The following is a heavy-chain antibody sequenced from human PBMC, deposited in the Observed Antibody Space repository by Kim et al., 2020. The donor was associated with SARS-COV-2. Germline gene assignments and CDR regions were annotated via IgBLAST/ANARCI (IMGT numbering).Heavy chain of an antibody. CDR2: IYYSGST. Sequence: SETLSLTCTVSGGSISSSSYYWGWIRQPPGKGLEWIGSIYYSGSTYYNPSLKSRVTISVDTSKNQFSLKLSSVTAADTAVYYCARHDSASTTIFGVVIKYGMDVWGQGTPVTVSS. V-gene: IGHV4-39*01. CDR3: ARHDSASTTIFGVVIKYGMDV. CDR1: GGSISSSSYY. J-gene: IGHJ6*02. D-gene: IGHD3-3*01.